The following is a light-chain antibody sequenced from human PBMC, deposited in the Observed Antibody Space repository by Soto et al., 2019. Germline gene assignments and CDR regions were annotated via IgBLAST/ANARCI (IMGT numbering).Light chain of an antibody. Sequence: EIVLTQSPGILSLSPGERASLSCGASQSITSSFLAWYQQKPGQAPRLLIYGASSRATGIPDRFSGTGSETDFTLTINRLEPEDFAVYYCQQYTTSSITFGQGTRLEIK. CDR1: QSITSSF. J-gene: IGKJ5*01. CDR3: QQYTTSSIT. CDR2: GAS. V-gene: IGKV3-20*01.